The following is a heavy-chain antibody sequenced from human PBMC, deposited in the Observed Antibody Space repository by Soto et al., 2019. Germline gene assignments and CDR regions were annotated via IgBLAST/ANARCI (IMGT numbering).Heavy chain of an antibody. CDR3: ARGNRFNYAGFDV. D-gene: IGHD3-16*01. J-gene: IGHJ6*01. Sequence: QAHLEQSGAEVKRPGASVKVSCKASVYTFSDFDINWLRQTSGQGPEWMGWMNAKSGDTFFAQRCQGKVNVTWDNSLSKAYMEVGSLTSDDTAMYYCARGNRFNYAGFDVWGQGTTVAVS. CDR2: MNAKSGDT. CDR1: VYTFSDFD. V-gene: IGHV1-8*01.